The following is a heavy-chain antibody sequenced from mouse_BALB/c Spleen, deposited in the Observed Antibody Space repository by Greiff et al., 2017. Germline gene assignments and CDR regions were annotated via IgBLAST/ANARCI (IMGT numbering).Heavy chain of an antibody. Sequence: EVKLQESGAELVRPGALVKLSCKASGFNIKDYYMHWVKQRPEQGLEWIGWIDPENGNTIYDPKFQGKASITADTSSNTAYLQLSSLTSEDTAVYYCEGADGNYYAMDYWGQGTSVTVSS. CDR1: GFNIKDYY. D-gene: IGHD2-1*01. CDR2: IDPENGNT. J-gene: IGHJ4*01. CDR3: EGADGNYYAMDY. V-gene: IGHV14-1*02.